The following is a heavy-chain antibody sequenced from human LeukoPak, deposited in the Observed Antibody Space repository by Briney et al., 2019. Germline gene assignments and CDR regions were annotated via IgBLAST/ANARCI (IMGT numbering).Heavy chain of an antibody. CDR2: ISYDGSNK. J-gene: IGHJ4*02. CDR1: GFTFSSYG. V-gene: IGHV3-30*18. Sequence: PGESLRLSCAASGFTFSSYGMHWVRQAPGKGLDWVAVISYDGSNKYYADSVKGRFTISRDNSKNTLFLQLNNLRAEDTAVYYCAKGSNRGVATIDYWGQGTLVTVSS. D-gene: IGHD5-12*01. CDR3: AKGSNRGVATIDY.